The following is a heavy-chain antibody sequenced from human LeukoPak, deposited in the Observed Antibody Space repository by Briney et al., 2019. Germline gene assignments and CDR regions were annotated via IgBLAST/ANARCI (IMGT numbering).Heavy chain of an antibody. CDR2: IYYGATT. V-gene: IGHV4-59*01. D-gene: IGHD6-19*01. CDR1: GCSIGRYF. J-gene: IGHJ1*01. Sequence: SETLSLTCNVSGCSIGRYFWSWIRQPPGKTLEWIGYIYYGATTTYNPSFKSRVTISVDTPKNQVSLKLKSVTAADTAFYYCARGDGSGWSGGRNFPHWGQGTLVTVSS. CDR3: ARGDGSGWSGGRNFPH.